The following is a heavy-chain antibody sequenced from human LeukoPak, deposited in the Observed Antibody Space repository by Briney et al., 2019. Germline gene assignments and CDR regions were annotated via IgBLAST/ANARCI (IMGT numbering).Heavy chain of an antibody. CDR2: INHSGST. Sequence: PSETLSLTCAVYGGSFSGYYWSWIRQPPVKGLEWIGEINHSGSTNYNPSLKSRVTISVDTSKNQFSLKLSSVTAADTAVYYCARGEGTVTYGFDYWGQGTLVTVSS. V-gene: IGHV4-34*01. CDR1: GGSFSGYY. J-gene: IGHJ4*02. D-gene: IGHD4-11*01. CDR3: ARGEGTVTYGFDY.